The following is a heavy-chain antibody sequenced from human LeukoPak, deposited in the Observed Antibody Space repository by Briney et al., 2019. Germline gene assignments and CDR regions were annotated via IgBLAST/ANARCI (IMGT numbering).Heavy chain of an antibody. CDR1: GFTLSTYG. CDR2: IWSDGSNK. Sequence: PGGSLRLSCAASGFTLSTYGMHWVRQAPGKGLEWVAVIWSDGSNKSYADSVKGRFTISRDNSKNTVFLQMNSLRDEDTAIYYCARDRGQQLDYWGQGTLVTVSS. J-gene: IGHJ4*02. D-gene: IGHD6-13*01. CDR3: ARDRGQQLDY. V-gene: IGHV3-33*08.